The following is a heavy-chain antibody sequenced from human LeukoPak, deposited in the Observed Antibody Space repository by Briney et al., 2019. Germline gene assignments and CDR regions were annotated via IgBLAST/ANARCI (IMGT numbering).Heavy chain of an antibody. CDR3: ARAGNGDDAFDL. D-gene: IGHD4-17*01. J-gene: IGHJ3*01. CDR1: GGSFSGYY. CDR2: IKPSGGT. Sequence: PSETLSLTCTVYGGSFSGYYWSWIRQPPGKGLEWIGEIKPSGGTNYNPSLKSQVTISGDTSKNQFSLKLSSVTAADTAVYYCARAGNGDDAFDLWGQGTMVSVSS. V-gene: IGHV4-34*01.